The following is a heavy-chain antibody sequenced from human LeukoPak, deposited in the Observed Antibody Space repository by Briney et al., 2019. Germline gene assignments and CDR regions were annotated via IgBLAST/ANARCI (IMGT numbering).Heavy chain of an antibody. J-gene: IGHJ3*02. Sequence: PGGSLRLSCAASGFTFENYGMTWVRQAPAKGLEWVSVISGSGDVTYYADSVKGRFTMSRDNSKDTLDLQMNSLRAEDTALYYCARLAEPREVWHAFDIWGQGTVVTVSS. CDR2: ISGSGDVT. CDR3: ARLAEPREVWHAFDI. D-gene: IGHD3-16*01. CDR1: GFTFENYG. V-gene: IGHV3-23*01.